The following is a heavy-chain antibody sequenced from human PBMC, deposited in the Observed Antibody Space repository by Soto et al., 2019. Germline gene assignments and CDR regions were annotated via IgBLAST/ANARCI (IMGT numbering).Heavy chain of an antibody. CDR3: ARDTMVRGVSNDY. J-gene: IGHJ4*02. Sequence: QAQLQESGPGLGKPSQTVSLTCTDCGGSISSGGYYWSWIRQHPGEGLEWIGYIYYSGSTYYNPSLMSRVTISVDTSKNQFSLKLSSVTAADTAVYYCARDTMVRGVSNDYWGQGTLVTVSS. V-gene: IGHV4-31*03. CDR2: IYYSGST. CDR1: GGSISSGGYY. D-gene: IGHD3-10*01.